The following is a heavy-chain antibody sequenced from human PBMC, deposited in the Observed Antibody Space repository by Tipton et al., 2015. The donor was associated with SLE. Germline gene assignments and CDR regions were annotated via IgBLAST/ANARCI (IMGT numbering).Heavy chain of an antibody. J-gene: IGHJ6*03. V-gene: IGHV4-34*01. CDR3: ATTRYSGYDVLDYYYYMDV. Sequence: TLSLTCAVYGGSFSGYYWSWIRQPPGKGLEWIGEINHSGSTNYNPSLKSRVTISVDTSKNQFSLKLSSVTAADTAVYYCATTRYSGYDVLDYYYYMDVWGKGTTVTVS. CDR2: INHSGST. D-gene: IGHD5-12*01. CDR1: GGSFSGYY.